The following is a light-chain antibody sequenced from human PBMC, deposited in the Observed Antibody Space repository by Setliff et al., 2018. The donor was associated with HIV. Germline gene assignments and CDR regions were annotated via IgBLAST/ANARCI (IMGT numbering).Light chain of an antibody. CDR1: SSDVGACDY. CDR3: HSFASNTFYV. CDR2: DVS. V-gene: IGLV2-14*03. J-gene: IGLJ1*01. Sequence: QSALTQPASVSGSPGQSITISCTGTSSDVGACDYVSWYQQHPGKAPKLIIYDVSHRPSGLSNRFSGSKSGNTASLTISGLQAEDEADYSCHSFASNTFYVFGTGTKVTVL.